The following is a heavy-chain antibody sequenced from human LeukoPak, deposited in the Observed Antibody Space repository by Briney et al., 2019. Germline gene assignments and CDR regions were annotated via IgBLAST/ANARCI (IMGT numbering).Heavy chain of an antibody. V-gene: IGHV3-23*01. D-gene: IGHD5-18*01. J-gene: IGHJ4*02. CDR3: AKDLVGSYGPNLYYFDY. CDR1: GFTFSSYA. CDR2: ISGSGGST. Sequence: GGSLRLSCAASGFTFSSYAMSWVRQAPGKGLEWVSSISGSGGSTYYADSVKGRFTISRDNSKNTLYLQMNSLRAEDTAVYYCAKDLVGSYGPNLYYFDYWGQGTLVTVSS.